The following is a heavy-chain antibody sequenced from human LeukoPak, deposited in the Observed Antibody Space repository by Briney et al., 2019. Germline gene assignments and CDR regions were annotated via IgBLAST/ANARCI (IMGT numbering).Heavy chain of an antibody. Sequence: PAGWSLRLSCVASGFTVSSDYMSWVRQAPGKGLEWVSAIYSGGSTYYADSVKGRFTISRDNSKNTLYLQMNSLRAEDTAVYYCARDKVAVTTDYYYYMDVWGKGTTVTVSS. D-gene: IGHD4-17*01. J-gene: IGHJ6*03. V-gene: IGHV3-53*05. CDR1: GFTVSSDY. CDR3: ARDKVAVTTDYYYYMDV. CDR2: IYSGGST.